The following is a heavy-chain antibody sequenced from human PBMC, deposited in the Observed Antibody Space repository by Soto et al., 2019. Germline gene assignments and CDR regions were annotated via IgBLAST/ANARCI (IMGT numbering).Heavy chain of an antibody. Sequence: PSETLSLTCTVSGGSISSSSYYWGWIRQPPGKGLEWIGSIYYSGSTYYNPSLKSRVTISVDTSKNQFSLKLSSVTAADTAVYYCARPGYSYGLSAFDIWGQGTMVTVSS. J-gene: IGHJ3*02. CDR1: GGSISSSSYY. CDR3: ARPGYSYGLSAFDI. V-gene: IGHV4-39*01. CDR2: IYYSGST. D-gene: IGHD5-18*01.